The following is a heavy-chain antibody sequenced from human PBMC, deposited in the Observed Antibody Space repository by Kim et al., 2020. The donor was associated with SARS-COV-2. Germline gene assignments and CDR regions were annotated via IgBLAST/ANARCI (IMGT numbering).Heavy chain of an antibody. J-gene: IGHJ4*02. CDR2: ISARGGNT. V-gene: IGHV3-23*01. Sequence: GGSLRLSCAASGFTFSSYAMNWVRQPAGKGLEWVSTISARGGNTYYADSVKGRFTISRDNSKNTLYLQMNSLRAEDTAVYYCAKIMGGNSANYYFDFWGQGTLVTVSS. CDR1: GFTFSSYA. CDR3: AKIMGGNSANYYFDF. D-gene: IGHD1-26*01.